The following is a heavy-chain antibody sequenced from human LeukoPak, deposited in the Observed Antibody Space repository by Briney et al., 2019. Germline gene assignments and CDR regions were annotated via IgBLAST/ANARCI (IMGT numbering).Heavy chain of an antibody. Sequence: PGRSLGLSCAASGFTFSSYGMHWVRQAPGKGLEWVAVIWYDGSNKYYADSVKGRFTISRDNSKNTLYLQMNSLRAEDTAVYYCARDLGCSSTSCYGRPNYYYGMDVWGQGTTVTVSS. D-gene: IGHD2-2*01. V-gene: IGHV3-33*01. CDR2: IWYDGSNK. CDR3: ARDLGCSSTSCYGRPNYYYGMDV. J-gene: IGHJ6*02. CDR1: GFTFSSYG.